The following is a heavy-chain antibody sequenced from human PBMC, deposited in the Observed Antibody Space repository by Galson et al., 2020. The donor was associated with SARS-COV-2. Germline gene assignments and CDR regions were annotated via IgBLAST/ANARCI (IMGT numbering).Heavy chain of an antibody. J-gene: IGHJ4*02. CDR1: GFTFSSYA. D-gene: IGHD3-10*01. V-gene: IGHV3-23*01. Sequence: GVLKISCAASGFTFSSYAMSWVRQAPGRGLEWVSGLSGTSGSSYSIDSVSGRFTISRDQSKSTLYLQMNNLRPEDTAIYYCAKQRAFTSGCLDDWGQGTLVTVSS. CDR3: AKQRAFTSGCLDD. CDR2: LSGTSGSS.